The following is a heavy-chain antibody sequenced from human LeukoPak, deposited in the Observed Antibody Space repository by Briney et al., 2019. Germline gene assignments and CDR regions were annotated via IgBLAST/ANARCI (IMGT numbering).Heavy chain of an antibody. CDR3: ASARTAAFMDV. CDR1: GGSISSYY. D-gene: IGHD6-25*01. V-gene: IGHV4-4*07. J-gene: IGHJ6*04. CDR2: IYTSGST. Sequence: SETLSLTRTVSGGSISSYYWSWIRQPAGKGLEWIGRIYTSGSTNYNPSLKSRVTMSVDTSKNQCSLKLSAVTAADTAVYYCASARTAAFMDVWGKGTKVTVSS.